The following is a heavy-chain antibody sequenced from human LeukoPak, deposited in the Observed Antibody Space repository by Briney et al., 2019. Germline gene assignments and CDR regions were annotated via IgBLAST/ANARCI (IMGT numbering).Heavy chain of an antibody. CDR3: ARDPSIRGGAFDI. V-gene: IGHV4-34*01. D-gene: IGHD2/OR15-2a*01. CDR1: GGPFSGYY. J-gene: IGHJ3*02. Sequence: PSETLSLTCGVNGGPFSGYYWSWIRQPPGKGLEWIGEINHSGSTDYNPSLKSRVIMSVDTSKNQFSLKLSSVTAADTAVYYCARDPSIRGGAFDIWGQGTMVTVSS. CDR2: INHSGST.